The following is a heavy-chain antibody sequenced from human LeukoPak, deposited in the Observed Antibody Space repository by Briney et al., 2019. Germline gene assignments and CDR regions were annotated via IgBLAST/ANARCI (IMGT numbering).Heavy chain of an antibody. D-gene: IGHD6-19*01. Sequence: SETLSLTCTVSGGSISSYYWSWIRQPPGKGLEWVRYIYYSGSTNYNPSLKSRVTISVDTSKNQFSLKLSSVTAADTAVYYCARRGLNSGWYNYWGQGALVTVSS. CDR2: IYYSGST. J-gene: IGHJ4*02. CDR3: ARRGLNSGWYNY. V-gene: IGHV4-59*08. CDR1: GGSISSYY.